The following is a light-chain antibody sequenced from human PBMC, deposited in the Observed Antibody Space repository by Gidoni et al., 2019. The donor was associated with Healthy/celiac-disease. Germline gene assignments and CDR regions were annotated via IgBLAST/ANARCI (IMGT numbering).Light chain of an antibody. CDR3: QQRSNWPQIT. CDR2: DAS. Sequence: EIVLTQSPATLSLSPGERATLSCRASQSVSSYLAGYQQKPDQPPRHLIYDASNSATGSPARFSGSGSGTDFSLTISSLVPEDFAVYYCQQRSNWPQITFGQGTRLEIK. V-gene: IGKV3-11*01. J-gene: IGKJ5*01. CDR1: QSVSSY.